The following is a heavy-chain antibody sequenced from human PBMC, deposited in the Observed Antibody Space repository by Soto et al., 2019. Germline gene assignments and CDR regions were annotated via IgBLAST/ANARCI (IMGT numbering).Heavy chain of an antibody. Sequence: EVQLVESGGGFIQPGGSLRLSCAASGLPISNAWMNWVRQAPGKGLEWVGRIKTKGEGGPTDYAAAVKGRFTVSRDDSKNTLYLQMNSLKTEDTAVYYCTTGSVEGVWAQGTTVTVSS. J-gene: IGHJ6*02. CDR3: TTGSVEGV. D-gene: IGHD2-15*01. V-gene: IGHV3-15*07. CDR1: GLPISNAW. CDR2: IKTKGEGGPT.